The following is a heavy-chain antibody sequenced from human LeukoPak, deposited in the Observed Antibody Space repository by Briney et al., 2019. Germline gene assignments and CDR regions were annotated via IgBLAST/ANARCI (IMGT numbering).Heavy chain of an antibody. D-gene: IGHD3-22*01. CDR1: GGSISSYY. CDR3: ARLQEDSSGCYYFDY. Sequence: SETLSLTCTVSGGSISSYYWGWIRQPPGKGLEWIGSIYYSGSTYYNPSLKSRVTISVDTSKNQFSLKLSSVTAADTAVYYCARLQEDSSGCYYFDYWGQGTLVTVSS. CDR2: IYYSGST. V-gene: IGHV4-39*01. J-gene: IGHJ4*02.